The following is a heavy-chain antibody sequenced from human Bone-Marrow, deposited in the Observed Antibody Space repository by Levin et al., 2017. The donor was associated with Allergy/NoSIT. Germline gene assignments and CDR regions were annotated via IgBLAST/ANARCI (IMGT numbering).Heavy chain of an antibody. CDR1: GFTFSSYG. Sequence: GGSLRLSCAASGFTFSSYGMHWVRQAPGKGLEWVAVIWYDGSNKYYADSVKGRFTISRDNSKNTLYLQMNSLRAEDTAVYYCARDSGYDYVWGSYGYYYGMDVWGQGTTVTVSS. V-gene: IGHV3-33*01. CDR2: IWYDGSNK. CDR3: ARDSGYDYVWGSYGYYYGMDV. D-gene: IGHD3-16*01. J-gene: IGHJ6*02.